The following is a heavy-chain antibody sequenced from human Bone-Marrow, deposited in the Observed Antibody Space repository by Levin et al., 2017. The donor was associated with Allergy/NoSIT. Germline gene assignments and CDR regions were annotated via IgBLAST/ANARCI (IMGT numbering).Heavy chain of an antibody. CDR1: GFTFSSYG. CDR2: ISYDGSNK. Sequence: GESLKISCAASGFTFSSYGMHWVRQAPGKGLEWVAVISYDGSNKYYADSVKGRFTISRDNSKNTLYLQMNSLRAEDTAVYYCAKDAPGAGDYYGSGSYYFNDYWGQGTLVTVSS. V-gene: IGHV3-30*18. J-gene: IGHJ4*02. CDR3: AKDAPGAGDYYGSGSYYFNDY. D-gene: IGHD3-10*01.